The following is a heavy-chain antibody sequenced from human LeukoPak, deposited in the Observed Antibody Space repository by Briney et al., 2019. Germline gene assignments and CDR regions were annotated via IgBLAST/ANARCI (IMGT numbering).Heavy chain of an antibody. D-gene: IGHD6-13*01. Sequence: PGGSLRLSCAASGFMFSHSSIHWVRQPPGKGLEYVSAITSDGGGTFYANSVKGRFTISRDNSKDTLSLHMASLTTEDTAVYYCARETATGATSSWYYDCWGQGTLVTVSS. CDR2: ITSDGGGT. CDR1: GFMFSHSS. CDR3: ARETATGATSSWYYDC. J-gene: IGHJ4*02. V-gene: IGHV3-64*01.